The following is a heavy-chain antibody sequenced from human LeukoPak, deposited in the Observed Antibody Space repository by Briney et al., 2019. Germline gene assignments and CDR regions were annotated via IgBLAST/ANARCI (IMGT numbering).Heavy chain of an antibody. J-gene: IGHJ6*03. D-gene: IGHD2-2*01. CDR2: ISYDGSNK. Sequence: PGGSLRLSCAASGFTFSSYGMPWVRQAPGKGLEWVAVISYDGSNKYYAASGKGRFTISRDNAKNSLYLQMNSLRAEDTAVYYCARETLGIVVVPAAPSSYYYYYMDVWGKGTTVTVSS. V-gene: IGHV3-30*03. CDR1: GFTFSSYG. CDR3: ARETLGIVVVPAAPSSYYYYYMDV.